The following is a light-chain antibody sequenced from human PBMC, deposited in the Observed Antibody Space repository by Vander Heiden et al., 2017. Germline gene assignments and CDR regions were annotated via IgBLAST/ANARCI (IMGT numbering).Light chain of an antibody. CDR2: DVN. Sequence: QSALTQPASVSGSPGQSITISCTGSSSDVGFYNYVSWYQQHPGKAPKLMIYDVNTRPSGVSDRFSGSKSGNTASLTISGLQAEDEADYYCSSYTSTSTYVFGTGTRVTVL. J-gene: IGLJ1*01. CDR1: SSDVGFYNY. V-gene: IGLV2-14*03. CDR3: SSYTSTSTYV.